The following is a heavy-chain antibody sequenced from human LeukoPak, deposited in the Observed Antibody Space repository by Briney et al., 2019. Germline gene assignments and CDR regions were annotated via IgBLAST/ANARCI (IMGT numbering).Heavy chain of an antibody. CDR1: GFIFSSYA. Sequence: PGGSLRLSCAASGFIFSSYAMNWVRQAPGKGLEWVSAISGSGGSTDYADSVKGRFTISRDNSKNTLYLQMNSLRAEDTAVYYCAKDSGYSYGQLYYYYGMDVWGQGTTVTVSS. CDR2: ISGSGGST. V-gene: IGHV3-23*01. CDR3: AKDSGYSYGQLYYYYGMDV. J-gene: IGHJ6*02. D-gene: IGHD5-18*01.